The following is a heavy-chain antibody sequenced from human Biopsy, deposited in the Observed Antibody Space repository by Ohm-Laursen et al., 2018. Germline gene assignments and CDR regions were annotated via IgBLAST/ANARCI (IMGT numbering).Heavy chain of an antibody. CDR3: ARQEFATSPLDY. V-gene: IGHV4-39*01. CDR1: GGSISRSSYY. D-gene: IGHD3-10*01. CDR2: IYYSGST. J-gene: IGHJ4*02. Sequence: VTLSLTWAVTGGSISRSSYYWDWIRQPPGKGLEWIGSIYYSGSTYYNPSLKSRVTISADRSKNQFSLKLTSVTAADTAMYYCARQEFATSPLDYWGQGSLVTVSS.